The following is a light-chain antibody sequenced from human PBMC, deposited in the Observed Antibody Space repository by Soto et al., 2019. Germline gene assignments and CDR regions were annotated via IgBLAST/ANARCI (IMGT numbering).Light chain of an antibody. CDR1: QSVSNNY. J-gene: IGKJ5*01. Sequence: IVLPQSPGTLSLSPGERATLSCRASQSVSNNYLAWYQQKPGQAPRLLIYGASNRATGIPDRFSGSGSGTDFTLTISRLEPEDFAVYDCQQYGSSITGGQGTRREIK. CDR3: QQYGSSIT. V-gene: IGKV3-20*01. CDR2: GAS.